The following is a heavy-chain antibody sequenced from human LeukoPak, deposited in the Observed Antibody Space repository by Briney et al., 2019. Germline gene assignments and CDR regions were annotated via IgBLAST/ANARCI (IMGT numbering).Heavy chain of an antibody. CDR1: GFTFSSYS. V-gene: IGHV3-48*01. CDR2: ISSSSTI. D-gene: IGHD5-18*01. J-gene: IGHJ4*02. CDR3: AYSYGYVGIDY. Sequence: PGGSLRLSCAASGFTFSSYSMNWVRQAPGKGLEWVSYISSSSTIYYADSVKGRFTISRDNAKNSLYLQMNSLRAEDTAVYYCAYSYGYVGIDYWGQGTLVTVSS.